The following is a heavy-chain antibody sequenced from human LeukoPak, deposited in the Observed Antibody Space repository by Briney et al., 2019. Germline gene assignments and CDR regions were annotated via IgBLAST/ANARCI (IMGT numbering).Heavy chain of an antibody. CDR2: IRYDGSNK. J-gene: IGHJ6*03. V-gene: IGHV3-30*02. CDR1: GFTFSSYG. Sequence: PGGSLRLSCAASGFTFSSYGMHWVRQAPGKGLDWVAFIRYDGSNKYYADSVKGRFTISRDNSKNTLYLQMNSLRAEDTAVYYCARSKRELLGGYYYYYYMDVWGKGTTVTISS. D-gene: IGHD1-26*01. CDR3: ARSKRELLGGYYYYYYMDV.